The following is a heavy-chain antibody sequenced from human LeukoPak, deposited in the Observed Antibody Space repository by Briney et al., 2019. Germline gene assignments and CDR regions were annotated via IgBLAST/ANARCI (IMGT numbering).Heavy chain of an antibody. V-gene: IGHV4-61*05. CDR3: ARVPTVTFFDY. CDR1: GYSISSNYY. Sequence: SETLSLTCTVSGYSISSNYYWGWIRQPPGKGLEWIGYIYYSGSTNYNPSLKSRVTISVDTSKNQFSLKLSSVTAADTAVYYCARVPTVTFFDYWGQGTLVTVSS. CDR2: IYYSGST. D-gene: IGHD4-17*01. J-gene: IGHJ4*02.